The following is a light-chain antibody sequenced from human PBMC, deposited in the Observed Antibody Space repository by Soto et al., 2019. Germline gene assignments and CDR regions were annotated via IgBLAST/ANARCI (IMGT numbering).Light chain of an antibody. V-gene: IGKV3-20*01. CDR1: QSVNNNF. CDR3: QQYGISPFT. CDR2: DAS. Sequence: VGLKLSPGTLSLSTWERAALSFMASQSVNNNFLAWYQLKPGQAPRRLIYDASNRATGIPARFSGSGSGTDFTLTISSLEAEDFAVYYCQQYGISPFTFCPGSIVAIK. J-gene: IGKJ3*01.